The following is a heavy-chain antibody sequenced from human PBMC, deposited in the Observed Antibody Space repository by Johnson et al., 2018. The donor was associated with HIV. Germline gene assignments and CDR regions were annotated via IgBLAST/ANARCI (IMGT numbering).Heavy chain of an antibody. Sequence: VQLVESGGGLVQPGRSLRLSCAASGFSFSTYAMHWVRQAPGKGLEYVSAISSNGGSTYYANSVKGRFTISRDNAKNSLYLQMNSLRAEDTAVSYCAGDNLWGPPPDDAFDIWGQGTMVTVSS. CDR2: ISSNGGST. J-gene: IGHJ3*02. D-gene: IGHD2-21*01. CDR1: GFSFSTYA. CDR3: AGDNLWGPPPDDAFDI. V-gene: IGHV3-64*01.